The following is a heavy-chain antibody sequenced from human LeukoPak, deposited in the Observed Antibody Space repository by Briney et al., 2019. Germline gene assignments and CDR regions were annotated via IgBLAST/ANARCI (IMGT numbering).Heavy chain of an antibody. Sequence: GGSPRLSCAASGFTLSSYAMGWVRQAPGKGLEWVSAISGRGGSTYFAHSVKGRFTISRDNSKNTLSLQMNSLRVEDTAVYYCARVPRYCSGGSCFGGYFDYWGQGTLVTVSS. CDR3: ARVPRYCSGGSCFGGYFDY. J-gene: IGHJ4*02. CDR1: GFTLSSYA. V-gene: IGHV3-23*01. CDR2: ISGRGGST. D-gene: IGHD2-15*01.